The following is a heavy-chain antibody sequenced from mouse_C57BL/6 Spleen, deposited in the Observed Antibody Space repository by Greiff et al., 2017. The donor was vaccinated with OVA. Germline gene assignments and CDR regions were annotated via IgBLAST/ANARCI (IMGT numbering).Heavy chain of an antibody. Sequence: QVQLKQPGAELVKPGASVKMSCKASGYTFTSYWITWVKQRPGQSLEWIGDIYPGSGSTNYNEKFKSKATLTVDTSSSTAYMQLSSLTSEDSAVYYCARGSSGYDYWGQGTTLTVSS. D-gene: IGHD3-2*02. J-gene: IGHJ2*01. CDR1: GYTFTSYW. CDR3: ARGSSGYDY. CDR2: IYPGSGST. V-gene: IGHV1-55*01.